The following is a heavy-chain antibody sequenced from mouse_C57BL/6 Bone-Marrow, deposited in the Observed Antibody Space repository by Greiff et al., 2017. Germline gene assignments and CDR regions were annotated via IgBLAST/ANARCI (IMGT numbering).Heavy chain of an antibody. Sequence: EVKVVESVGGLVQSGRSLRLSCATSGFTFSDFYMEWVRQAPGQGLEWIAASRNKANDYTTEYSASVKGRFIVSRDTSQSILYLQMNALRAEDTAIYYCARDAGYGSSYRWYFGVWGTGTTVTVSS. J-gene: IGHJ1*03. V-gene: IGHV7-1*01. CDR2: SRNKANDYTT. D-gene: IGHD1-1*01. CDR3: ARDAGYGSSYRWYFGV. CDR1: GFTFSDFY.